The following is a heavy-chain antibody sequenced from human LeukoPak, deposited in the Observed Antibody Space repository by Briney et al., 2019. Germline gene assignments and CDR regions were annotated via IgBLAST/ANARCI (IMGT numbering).Heavy chain of an antibody. CDR1: GFTFSSYG. Sequence: QPGRSLRLSCAASGFTFSSYGMRWVRQAPGKGLEWLAVIWYDGSNKYYADSVKGRFTISRDDSKNTLYLQMNSLRVDDTAVYYCAREAGYGMDVWGQGTTVTVSS. CDR2: IWYDGSNK. J-gene: IGHJ6*02. V-gene: IGHV3-33*01. CDR3: AREAGYGMDV. D-gene: IGHD3-10*01.